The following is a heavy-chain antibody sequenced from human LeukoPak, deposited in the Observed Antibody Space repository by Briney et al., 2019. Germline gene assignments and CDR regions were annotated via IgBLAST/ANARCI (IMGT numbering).Heavy chain of an antibody. J-gene: IGHJ4*02. Sequence: GGSLRLSCAASGFTLSGYNMNWVRQAPGKGLEWVSSISTSSGYIYYADSVKGRFTISRDNAKNSLYLQMNSLRAEDTAVYYCARVSGTFGELYWGQGTLVTVSS. CDR1: GFTLSGYN. CDR3: ARVSGTFGELY. D-gene: IGHD3-10*01. CDR2: ISTSSGYI. V-gene: IGHV3-21*01.